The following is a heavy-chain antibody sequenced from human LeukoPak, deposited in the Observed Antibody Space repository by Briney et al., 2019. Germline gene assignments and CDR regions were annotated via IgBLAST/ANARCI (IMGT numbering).Heavy chain of an antibody. V-gene: IGHV3-30-3*01. Sequence: GGSLRLSCAASGFTFSSYAMHWVRQAPGKGLEWVAVIPYDGSNKYYADSVKGRFSISRDNSKNTLYLQMNSLRAEDTAVYYCAREPHYYGSGRTFDYWGQGTLVTVSS. CDR1: GFTFSSYA. J-gene: IGHJ4*02. CDR3: AREPHYYGSGRTFDY. D-gene: IGHD3-10*01. CDR2: IPYDGSNK.